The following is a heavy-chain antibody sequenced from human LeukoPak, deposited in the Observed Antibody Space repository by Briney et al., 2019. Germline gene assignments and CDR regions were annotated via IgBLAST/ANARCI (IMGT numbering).Heavy chain of an antibody. J-gene: IGHJ5*02. CDR3: ARAPEGA. CDR1: GFTFSSYV. V-gene: IGHV3-64*01. Sequence: GGSLRLSCAASGFTFSSYVMTWVRQAPGKGLEYVSAISSNGGSTYYANSVKGRFTISRENSKNTLYLQMGSLRAGDMAVYYCARAPEGAWGQGTLVTVSS. CDR2: ISSNGGST.